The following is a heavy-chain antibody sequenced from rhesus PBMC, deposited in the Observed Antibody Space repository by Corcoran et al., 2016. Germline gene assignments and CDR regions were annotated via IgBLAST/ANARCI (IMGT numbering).Heavy chain of an antibody. V-gene: IGHV4-147*01. J-gene: IGHJ6*01. CDR1: CGPITTNA. CDR3: ASAYGLDS. Sequence: QVQLQESGPGLVKPSATLSLTCAVSCGPITTNAWMWLRQPPGKGLEWSGRIYGGSGSTCYNPCLTNRFTISTDTSKNQFSLKLSSVTASDTAVYYCASAYGLDSWGQGVVVTVSS. CDR2: IYGGSGST.